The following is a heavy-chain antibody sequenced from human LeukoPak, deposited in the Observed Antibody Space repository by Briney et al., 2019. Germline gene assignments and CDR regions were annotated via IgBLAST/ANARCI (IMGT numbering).Heavy chain of an antibody. CDR2: IYYSGST. V-gene: IGHV4-59*01. CDR1: GGSISSYY. J-gene: IGHJ3*01. CDR3: ARGHPGLVPAAIFGAFDF. D-gene: IGHD2-2*01. Sequence: SETLSLTCTVSGGSISSYYWSWIRQPPGKGLEWIGYIYYSGSTNYNPSLKSRVTTSVDTSKNQFSLKLSSVTAADTAVYYCARGHPGLVPAAIFGAFDFWGQGTMVTVSS.